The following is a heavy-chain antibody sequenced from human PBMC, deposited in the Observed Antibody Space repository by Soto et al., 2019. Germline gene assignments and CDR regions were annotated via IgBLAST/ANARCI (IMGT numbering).Heavy chain of an antibody. CDR1: GFTFHNYA. CDR2: SESGSNS. CDR3: AKQRDYNSRLLFDY. J-gene: IGHJ4*02. V-gene: IGHV3-23*01. Sequence: EVQLLDSGGCLVQPGGSLRLSCAASGFTFHNYAMNWVRQAPGKGLEGVSTSESGSNSYYADSVRGRFTISRDNSQQTLYLQMDSLRAEDTAVYYCAKQRDYNSRLLFDYWGPGTLVTVSS. D-gene: IGHD4-4*01.